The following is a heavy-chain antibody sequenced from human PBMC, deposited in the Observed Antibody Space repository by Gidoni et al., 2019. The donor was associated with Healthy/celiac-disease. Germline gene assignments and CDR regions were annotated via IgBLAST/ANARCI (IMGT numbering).Heavy chain of an antibody. CDR2: IWYDGSNK. D-gene: IGHD3-3*01. Sequence: QVQLVESGGGVVQPGRSLRLSCAASGFTFSSYGMPWVRQAPGKGLEWVAVIWYDGSNKYYADSVKGRFTISRDNSKNTLYLQMNSLRAEDTAVYYCAREHHYDFWSGYYSGAFDIWGQGTMVTVSS. V-gene: IGHV3-33*01. CDR3: AREHHYDFWSGYYSGAFDI. CDR1: GFTFSSYG. J-gene: IGHJ3*02.